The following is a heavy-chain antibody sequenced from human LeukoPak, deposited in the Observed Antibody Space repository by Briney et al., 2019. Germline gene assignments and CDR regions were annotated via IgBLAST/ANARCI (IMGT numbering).Heavy chain of an antibody. CDR2: IKGDGIST. CDR1: GFDFSSNW. J-gene: IGHJ4*02. CDR3: AKDHYWSIDY. Sequence: GGSLRLSCAASGFDFSSNWMHWDRHAPGQGLVWVSRIKGDGISTNYADSVKGRFTISRDIAKNTLYLQMNSLRAEDTGVYYCAKDHYWSIDYWGRGTLVTVSS. D-gene: IGHD3-3*01. V-gene: IGHV3-74*01.